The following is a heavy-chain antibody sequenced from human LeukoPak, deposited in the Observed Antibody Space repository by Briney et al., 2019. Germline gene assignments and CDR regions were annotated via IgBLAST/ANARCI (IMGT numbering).Heavy chain of an antibody. CDR3: ARGTYYYDYRGDY. Sequence: GGSLRLSCAASGFTFSSYAMHWVRQAPGKGLEWVAVISYDGSNKYYADSVKGRFTISRDNSKNTLYLQMNSLRAEDTAVYYCARGTYYYDYRGDYWGQGTLVTVSS. D-gene: IGHD3-22*01. J-gene: IGHJ4*02. CDR1: GFTFSSYA. CDR2: ISYDGSNK. V-gene: IGHV3-30*04.